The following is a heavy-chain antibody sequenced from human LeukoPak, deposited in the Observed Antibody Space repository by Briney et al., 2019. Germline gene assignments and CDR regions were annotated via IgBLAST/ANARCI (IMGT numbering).Heavy chain of an antibody. D-gene: IGHD1-1*01. CDR2: VDPEDGET. Sequence: ASVKVSCKVSGYTFTDYYVHWVQQAPGKGLEWMGLVDPEDGETIYAEKFQGRVTITADTSTDTAYMELRSLRYEDTAVYYCATIPYLDLVRYWGQGTLVTVSS. V-gene: IGHV1-69-2*01. CDR3: ATIPYLDLVRY. CDR1: GYTFTDYY. J-gene: IGHJ4*02.